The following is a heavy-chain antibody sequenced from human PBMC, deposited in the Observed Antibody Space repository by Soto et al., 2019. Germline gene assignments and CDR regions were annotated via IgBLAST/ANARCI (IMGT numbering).Heavy chain of an antibody. CDR3: AADATAWQQMVPSDY. Sequence: ASVKVSCKASGFTFTSSAFQWVRQARGQRLEWIGWIAVGSGYANYAQRFQDRVTLTRDMSTATTYMELSRLTSEDTAIYYCAADATAWQQMVPSDYWGQGTLVTVSS. J-gene: IGHJ4*02. CDR2: IAVGSGYA. V-gene: IGHV1-58*01. D-gene: IGHD2-8*01. CDR1: GFTFTSSA.